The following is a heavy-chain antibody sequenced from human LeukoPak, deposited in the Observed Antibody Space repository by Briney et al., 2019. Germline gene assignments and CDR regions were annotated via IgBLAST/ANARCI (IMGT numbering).Heavy chain of an antibody. V-gene: IGHV4-4*02. CDR3: ARDRSFTFGGVIAPGYYFDY. J-gene: IGHJ4*02. CDR2: IYHSGST. Sequence: SETLSLTCAVSGGSISSSNWWSWVRQPPGKGLEWIGEIYHSGSTNYSPSLKSRVTISVDKSKNQFSLKLSSVTAADTAVYYCARDRSFTFGGVIAPGYYFDYWGQGTLVTVSS. CDR1: GGSISSSNW. D-gene: IGHD3-16*02.